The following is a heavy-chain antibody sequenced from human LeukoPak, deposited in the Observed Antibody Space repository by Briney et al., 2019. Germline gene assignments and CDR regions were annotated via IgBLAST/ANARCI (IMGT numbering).Heavy chain of an antibody. CDR2: IWYDGSNK. V-gene: IGHV3-33*01. CDR1: GFIFSGYG. J-gene: IGHJ4*02. Sequence: GGSLRLSCAASGFIFSGYGMHCVRQAPGKGLEWVAVIWYDGSNKYYADSVKGRFTISRDNSKNTLYLQMNNLRAEDTAVYYCARAGGSTVSHSDYWGQGTLVTVSS. D-gene: IGHD4-17*01. CDR3: ARAGGSTVSHSDY.